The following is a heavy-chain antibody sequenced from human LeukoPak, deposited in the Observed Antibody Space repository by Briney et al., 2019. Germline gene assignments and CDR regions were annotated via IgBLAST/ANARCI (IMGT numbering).Heavy chain of an antibody. CDR2: IYYSGST. CDR3: ARHGVGAGSYYNVDYYYGMDV. CDR1: GGSISSYY. Sequence: SETLSLTCTVSGGSISSYYWSWIRQPPGKGLEWIGYIYYSGSTNYNPSLKSRVTISVDTSKNQFSLKLSSVTAADTAVYYCARHGVGAGSYYNVDYYYGMDVWGQGTTVTVSS. V-gene: IGHV4-59*08. J-gene: IGHJ6*02. D-gene: IGHD3-10*01.